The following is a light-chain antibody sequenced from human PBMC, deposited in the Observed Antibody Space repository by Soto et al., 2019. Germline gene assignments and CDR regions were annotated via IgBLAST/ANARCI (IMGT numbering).Light chain of an antibody. CDR3: QQYGSSPIT. CDR2: GAS. V-gene: IGKV3-20*01. Sequence: ETVLTQSPGTLSFSPGERATLSCRASQSVSSSYLAWYQQQPGQAPRLLLYGASTRATGLQDRFSGSGSGTDFTLTISRLERADFAVYYCQQYGSSPITLGKGTRLEIK. CDR1: QSVSSSY. J-gene: IGKJ5*01.